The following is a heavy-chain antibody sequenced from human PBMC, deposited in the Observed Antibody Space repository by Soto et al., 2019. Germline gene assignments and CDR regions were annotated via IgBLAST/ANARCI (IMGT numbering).Heavy chain of an antibody. V-gene: IGHV3-49*03. CDR2: IRSKPYGGTT. J-gene: IGHJ3*02. CDR1: RFTFGDYA. CDR3: ARGDYSDTSGPFSDAFDI. Sequence: PGGSLRLSCTASRFTFGDYAMSWFRQAPGKGLEWLGFIRSKPYGGTTEYAASVKGRFTMSRDNAKNSLFLQMSSLRAEDTGVYYCARGDYSDTSGPFSDAFDIWGQGTMVTVSS. D-gene: IGHD3-22*01.